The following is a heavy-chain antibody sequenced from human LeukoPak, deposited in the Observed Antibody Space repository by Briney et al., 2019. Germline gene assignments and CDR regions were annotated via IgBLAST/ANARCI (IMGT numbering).Heavy chain of an antibody. CDR2: IYYSGST. V-gene: IGHV4-61*08. CDR1: GGSISSGGYY. CDR3: ARVAAAIFHLDY. J-gene: IGHJ4*02. Sequence: SETLSLTCTVSGGSISSGGYYWSWIRQPPGKGLEWIGYIYYSGSTNYNPSLKSRVTISVDTSKNQFSLRLSSVTAADTAVYYCARVAAAIFHLDYWGQGTLVTVSS. D-gene: IGHD6-13*01.